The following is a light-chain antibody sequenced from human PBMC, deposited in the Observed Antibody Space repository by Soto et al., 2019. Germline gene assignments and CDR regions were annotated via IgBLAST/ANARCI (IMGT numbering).Light chain of an antibody. CDR2: DVN. CDR3: ASHTTSNSVV. CDR1: SSDVGRYDY. V-gene: IGLV2-14*03. Sequence: QSVLTQPASVSGSPGQSITISCTGTSSDVGRYDYVSWYQQHPGKAPKLILYDVNNRPSGVSNRFSGSKSGNTASLTISGLQTDDESDYYCASHTTSNSVVFGGGTKLTVL. J-gene: IGLJ2*01.